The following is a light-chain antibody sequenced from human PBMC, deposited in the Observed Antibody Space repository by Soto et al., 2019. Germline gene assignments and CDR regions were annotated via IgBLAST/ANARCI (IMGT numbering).Light chain of an antibody. J-gene: IGKJ3*01. CDR2: GAS. CDR3: QQTYTTPCT. V-gene: IGKV1-39*01. Sequence: DIQMTQSPSSLSTSVGDRVTITCRASQSVSNYLHWYQQKPGKAPKLLIYGASSLQSGVPSRFSGSGSGTEFTLTVSSLQAEDFATYYCQQTYTTPCTFGPGTILDI. CDR1: QSVSNY.